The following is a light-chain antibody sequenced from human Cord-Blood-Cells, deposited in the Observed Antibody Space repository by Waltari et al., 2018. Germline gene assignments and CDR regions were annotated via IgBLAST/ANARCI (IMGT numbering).Light chain of an antibody. CDR2: DNN. V-gene: IGLV1-51*01. CDR3: GTWDSSLSAGV. Sequence: QSVLTQPPSVSAAPGQKVTISCSGSSSNIGNNYVSWYQQLPGTAPKLLIYDNNKRSSGITDRFSGSKSGTSATLGITGLQTGDEADYYCGTWDSSLSAGVFGGGTKLTVL. J-gene: IGLJ3*02. CDR1: SSNIGNNY.